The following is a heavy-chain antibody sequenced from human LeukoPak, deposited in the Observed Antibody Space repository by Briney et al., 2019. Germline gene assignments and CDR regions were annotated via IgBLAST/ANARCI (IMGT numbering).Heavy chain of an antibody. CDR1: GFTFSNYG. V-gene: IGHV3-33*08. CDR3: ASNLFVDTAMSADDAFDI. J-gene: IGHJ3*02. D-gene: IGHD5-18*01. Sequence: PGRSLRLSCAASGFTFSNYGIHWVRQAPGKGLEWVAVIWYDGSNKYYADSVKGRFTISRDNSKNTLYLQMNSLRAEDTAVYYCASNLFVDTAMSADDAFDIWGQGTMVTVSS. CDR2: IWYDGSNK.